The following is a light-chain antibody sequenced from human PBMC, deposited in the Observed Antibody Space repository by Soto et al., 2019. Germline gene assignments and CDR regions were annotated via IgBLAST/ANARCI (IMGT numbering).Light chain of an antibody. J-gene: IGLJ2*01. CDR2: GNS. CDR3: QSYDSSLSVV. CDR1: SSNIGAGYD. Sequence: QSVLTQPPSVSGAPGQRVTISCTGSSSNIGAGYDVHWYQQLPGTDPKLLIYGNSNRPSGVPDRFSGSKSGTSASLAITGLQAEEEADDYCQSYDSSLSVVFGGGTKLTVL. V-gene: IGLV1-40*01.